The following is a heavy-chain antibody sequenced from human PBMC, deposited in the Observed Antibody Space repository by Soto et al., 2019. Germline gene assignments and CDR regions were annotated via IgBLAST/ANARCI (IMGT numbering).Heavy chain of an antibody. Sequence: ASVKVSCKASGYTFTSYDINWVRQATGQGLERKGWMNPNSGNTGYAQKFQGRVTMTRNTSISTAYMELSSLRSEDTSVYYCCITMVRGVILYYFDYWGQGTLVTVSS. J-gene: IGHJ4*02. D-gene: IGHD3-10*01. V-gene: IGHV1-8*01. CDR2: MNPNSGNT. CDR1: GYTFTSYD. CDR3: CITMVRGVILYYFDY.